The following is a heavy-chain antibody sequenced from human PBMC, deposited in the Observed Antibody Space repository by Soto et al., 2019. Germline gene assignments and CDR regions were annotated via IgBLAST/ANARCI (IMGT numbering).Heavy chain of an antibody. V-gene: IGHV3-49*04. Sequence: GGSLRLSCTASGFTFGDYAMSWVRQAPGKGLEWVGFIRSKAYGGTTEYAASVKGRFTISRDDSKSIAYLQMNSLKTEDTAVYYCTRDQQLVPPYCSGGSCYFPTYYYYGMDVWGQGTTVTVSS. CDR1: GFTFGDYA. CDR2: IRSKAYGGTT. J-gene: IGHJ6*02. D-gene: IGHD2-15*01. CDR3: TRDQQLVPPYCSGGSCYFPTYYYYGMDV.